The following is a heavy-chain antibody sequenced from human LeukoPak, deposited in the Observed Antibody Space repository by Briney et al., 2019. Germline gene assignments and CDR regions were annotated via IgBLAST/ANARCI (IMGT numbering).Heavy chain of an antibody. Sequence: PSETLSLTCTVSGGSISSYYWSWIRQPAGKGLEWIGRIYTSGSTNYNPSLKSRVTMSVDTSKNQFSLKLSSVTAADTAVYYCARDMRGISGTMIVVAPPAFDIWGRGTMVTVSS. CDR2: IYTSGST. CDR1: GGSISSYY. V-gene: IGHV4-4*07. J-gene: IGHJ3*02. D-gene: IGHD3-22*01. CDR3: ARDMRGISGTMIVVAPPAFDI.